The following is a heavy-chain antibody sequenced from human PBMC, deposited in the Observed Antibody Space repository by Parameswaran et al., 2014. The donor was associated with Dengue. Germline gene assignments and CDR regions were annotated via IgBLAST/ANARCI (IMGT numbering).Heavy chain of an antibody. V-gene: IGHV1-3*01. Sequence: WVRQAPGQRLEWMGWINAGNGNTKYSQKFQGRVTITRDTSASTAYMELSSLRSEDTAVYYCARGEERQLVGDYWGQGTLVTVSS. CDR2: INAGNGNT. J-gene: IGHJ4*02. D-gene: IGHD6-6*01. CDR3: ARGEERQLVGDY.